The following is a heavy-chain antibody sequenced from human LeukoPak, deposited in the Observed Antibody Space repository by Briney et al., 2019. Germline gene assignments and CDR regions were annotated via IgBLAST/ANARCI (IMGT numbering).Heavy chain of an antibody. V-gene: IGHV3-23*01. CDR2: ISGSGGST. D-gene: IGHD5-18*01. Sequence: GGTLRLSCAASGFTFSSYAMSWVRQAPGKGLEWVSAISGSGGSTYYADSVKGRFTISRDNSKNTLYLQMNSLRAEDTAVYYCAKLDTAMVGNFDYWGQGTLVTVSS. CDR1: GFTFSSYA. CDR3: AKLDTAMVGNFDY. J-gene: IGHJ4*02.